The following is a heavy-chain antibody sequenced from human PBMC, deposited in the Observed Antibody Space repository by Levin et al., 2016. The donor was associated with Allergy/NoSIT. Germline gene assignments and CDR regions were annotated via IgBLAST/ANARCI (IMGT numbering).Heavy chain of an antibody. J-gene: IGHJ4*02. Sequence: ASVKVSCKASGYTFIGYFIHWLRQAPGQGLEWMGWINPDSGGTNYAPNFQGGVTLTRDTSISTTYMEMSRLTSDDTAVFYCARAEASSLYYFDYWGQGTPVTVSS. CDR1: GYTFIGYF. CDR2: INPDSGGT. V-gene: IGHV1-2*02. D-gene: IGHD3-16*02. CDR3: ARAEASSLYYFDY.